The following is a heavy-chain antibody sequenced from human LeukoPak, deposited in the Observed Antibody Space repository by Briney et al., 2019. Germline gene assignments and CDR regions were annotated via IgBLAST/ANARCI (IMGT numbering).Heavy chain of an antibody. Sequence: SSETLSLTCTVSGGSISSGGYYWSWIRQHPGKGLEWIGYIYYSGSTYYNPSLKSRVTISVDTSKNQFSPKLSSVTAADTAVYYCASLRYCSGGSCYWDYYYGMDVWGQGTTVTVSS. V-gene: IGHV4-31*03. CDR3: ASLRYCSGGSCYWDYYYGMDV. CDR2: IYYSGST. J-gene: IGHJ6*02. D-gene: IGHD2-15*01. CDR1: GGSISSGGYY.